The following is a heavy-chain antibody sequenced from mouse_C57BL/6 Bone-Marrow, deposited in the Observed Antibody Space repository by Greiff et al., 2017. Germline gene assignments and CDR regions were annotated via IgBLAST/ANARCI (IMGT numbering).Heavy chain of an antibody. Sequence: QVQLQQSGAELVMPGASVKLSCKASGYTFTSYWMHWVKQRPGQGLEWIGEIDPSDSYTNYNQKFKGKSTLTVDKSSSPAYMQLSSLTSEDSAVYYCARENYDGYYGAYWGQGTLVTVSA. D-gene: IGHD2-3*01. V-gene: IGHV1-69*01. CDR2: IDPSDSYT. J-gene: IGHJ3*01. CDR1: GYTFTSYW. CDR3: ARENYDGYYGAY.